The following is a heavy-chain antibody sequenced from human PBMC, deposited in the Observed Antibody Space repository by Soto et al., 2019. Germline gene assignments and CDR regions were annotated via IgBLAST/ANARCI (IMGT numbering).Heavy chain of an antibody. CDR2: IYWNDEK. D-gene: IGHD6-19*01. V-gene: IGHV2-5*01. Sequence: QITLKESGPTLVKPTQTLTLTCTFSGFSFSTSGVAVGWIRQPPGKALEWLALIYWNDEKRYSPSLKSRLTITKDTAKDKVVLTMTNMDPVATARYYCAHGPGRIAVPGTRAFDIWGQGTMVTVSS. CDR3: AHGPGRIAVPGTRAFDI. J-gene: IGHJ3*02. CDR1: GFSFSTSGVA.